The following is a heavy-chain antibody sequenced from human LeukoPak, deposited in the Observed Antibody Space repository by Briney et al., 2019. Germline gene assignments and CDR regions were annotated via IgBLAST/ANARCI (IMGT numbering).Heavy chain of an antibody. CDR3: AKGGKWDVTPFDY. V-gene: IGHV3-23*01. J-gene: IGHJ4*02. Sequence: GGSLRLSCAASGFIFSSYAMSWVRQAPGKGLEWVSSLSDTGASTYYADSVKGRFTISRDNSKNTLYLQVNSLRAEDTAVYYCAKGGKWDVTPFDYWGQGTLVTVSS. CDR1: GFIFSSYA. CDR2: LSDTGAST. D-gene: IGHD1-26*01.